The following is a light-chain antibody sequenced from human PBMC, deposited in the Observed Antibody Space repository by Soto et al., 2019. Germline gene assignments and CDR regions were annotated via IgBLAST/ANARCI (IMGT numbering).Light chain of an antibody. Sequence: DIQMTQSPSTLSASVGDRVTITCRASQSISSWLAWYQQKPGKAPKLLIYKASNLESGVPSRFSGSGSGTEFPLNISSLQPDDFATYYCQQYRSYSWTFGQGTKVEI. CDR3: QQYRSYSWT. V-gene: IGKV1-5*03. CDR1: QSISSW. CDR2: KAS. J-gene: IGKJ1*01.